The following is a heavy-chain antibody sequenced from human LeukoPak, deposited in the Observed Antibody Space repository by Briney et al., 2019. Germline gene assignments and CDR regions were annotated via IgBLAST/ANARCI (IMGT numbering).Heavy chain of an antibody. CDR2: ITTNTGNP. V-gene: IGHV7-4-1*02. CDR1: GYTSTSYA. CDR3: ARYRSSGWYYFDY. D-gene: IGHD6-19*01. J-gene: IGHJ4*02. Sequence: ASVKVSCKASGYTSTSYAMNRVRQAPGHALEWMACITTNTGNPTYAQGFTGRFVFSLDTSVSTAYLQISSLKAEDTAVYYCARYRSSGWYYFDYCGQGTLVTVSS.